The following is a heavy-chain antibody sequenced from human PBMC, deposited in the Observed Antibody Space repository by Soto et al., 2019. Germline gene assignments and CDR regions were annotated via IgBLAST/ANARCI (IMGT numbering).Heavy chain of an antibody. CDR1: GYSVSSSDYY. Sequence: SETLSLTCSVPGYSVSSSDYYWAWIRQPPGKGLEWIGSMLYSGLTYYNPSLKSRVTLSVDTSKNQFSVRLNSVTASGTAVYYCAPLSVSLSGPYGIHVWGQGTTVTVSS. V-gene: IGHV4-39*01. CDR2: MLYSGLT. J-gene: IGHJ6*02. CDR3: APLSVSLSGPYGIHV. D-gene: IGHD2-15*01.